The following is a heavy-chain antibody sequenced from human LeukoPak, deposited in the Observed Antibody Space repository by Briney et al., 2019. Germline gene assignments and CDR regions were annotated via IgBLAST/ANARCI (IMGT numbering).Heavy chain of an antibody. V-gene: IGHV3-23*01. D-gene: IGHD3-22*01. Sequence: QPGGSLRLSCVTSGFTLSSYVLSWVRQAPGKGLEWVSAISGSGESTYYRDSVKDRFAISRDTSKNTLYLQMNSLRVGYWAIYYCGVVRSGVHGYWGQGTVVTVSS. CDR1: GFTLSSYV. CDR3: GVVRSGVHGY. J-gene: IGHJ4*02. CDR2: ISGSGEST.